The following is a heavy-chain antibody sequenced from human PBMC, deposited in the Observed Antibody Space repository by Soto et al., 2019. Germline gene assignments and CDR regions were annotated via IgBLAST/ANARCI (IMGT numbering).Heavy chain of an antibody. CDR3: ARAYSSGWYYFDY. CDR2: ISYSVST. V-gene: IGHV4-61*01. D-gene: IGHD6-19*01. J-gene: IGHJ4*02. Sequence: QVQLQESGPGLVKPSETLSLSCTVSGGSVSSARNYWSWLRQPPRKGLEWIGYISYSVSTNYNPSLKSRVTITVDTSKNQFSLKLSSVITADTAVYYCARAYSSGWYYFDYWGQGTLVTVSS. CDR1: GGSVSSARNY.